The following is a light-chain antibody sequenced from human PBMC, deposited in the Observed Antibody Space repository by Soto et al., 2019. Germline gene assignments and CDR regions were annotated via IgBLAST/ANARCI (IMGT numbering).Light chain of an antibody. CDR2: GAS. J-gene: IGKJ2*01. Sequence: DILMTQSPSSLSASLGDRVTITCQASQDISNYLTWYQQKPGQAPKLLIYGASNWETGIPSRFSGSGSGTDFTFTISSLQPEDIAVYYCQQYNYFPDTFGQGTKVEIK. CDR1: QDISNY. CDR3: QQYNYFPDT. V-gene: IGKV1-33*01.